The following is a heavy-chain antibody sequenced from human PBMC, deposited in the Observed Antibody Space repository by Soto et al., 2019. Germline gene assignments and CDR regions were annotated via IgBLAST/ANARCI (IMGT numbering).Heavy chain of an antibody. CDR3: ARDRVAGIWGDAFDI. CDR2: INPYNANT. Sequence: ASVKVSCKTSGYTFTNHGIIWVRQAPGQGLEWMGWINPYNANTNYAQKLQGRVTMTTDTSTTTAYRDLRSLTSDDTAVYYCARDRVAGIWGDAFDIWGQGTVVTVSS. V-gene: IGHV1-18*04. CDR1: GYTFTNHG. D-gene: IGHD3-16*01. J-gene: IGHJ3*02.